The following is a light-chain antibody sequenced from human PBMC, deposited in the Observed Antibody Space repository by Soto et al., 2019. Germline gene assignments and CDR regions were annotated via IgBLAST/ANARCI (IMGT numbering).Light chain of an antibody. J-gene: IGKJ3*01. CDR3: QKYDSLPFT. CDR1: QDISNY. V-gene: IGKV1-27*01. Sequence: DIQMTQSPSSLSASVGDSVTITCRASQDISNYLAWFQQRPGKPPKLLIYAASTLESGVPSRFSGGRSGTDFTLSTSSLQPEDVATFYCQKYDSLPFTFGPGTKVDIK. CDR2: AAS.